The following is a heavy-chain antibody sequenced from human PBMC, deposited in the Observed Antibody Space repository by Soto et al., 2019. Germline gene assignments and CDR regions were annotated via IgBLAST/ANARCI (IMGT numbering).Heavy chain of an antibody. Sequence: VPLVESGGGVVQPGRSLRLSCAASGFTFSSYGMHWVRQAPGKGLEWVAVISYDGSNKYYADSVKGRFTISRDNSKNTLYLQMNSLRAEDTAVYYCAKGSAVYGMDVWGQGTTVTVSS. CDR3: AKGSAVYGMDV. J-gene: IGHJ6*02. CDR1: GFTFSSYG. CDR2: ISYDGSNK. V-gene: IGHV3-30*18.